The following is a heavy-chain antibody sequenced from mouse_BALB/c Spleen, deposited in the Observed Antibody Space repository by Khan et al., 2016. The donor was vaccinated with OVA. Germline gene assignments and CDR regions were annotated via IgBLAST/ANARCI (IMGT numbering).Heavy chain of an antibody. V-gene: IGHV5-6*01. Sequence: EVQVVESGGDLVKPGGSLKLSCAASGFTFSSYSMSWVRQTPDKRLEWVASISSGGDYTYYPDSVKGRFTISRDNAKNTLYLQMSDLKSEDTAMYYGAGHLTGSFAYWGQGTLVTVSA. CDR3: AGHLTGSFAY. CDR2: ISSGGDYT. D-gene: IGHD4-1*01. J-gene: IGHJ3*01. CDR1: GFTFSSYS.